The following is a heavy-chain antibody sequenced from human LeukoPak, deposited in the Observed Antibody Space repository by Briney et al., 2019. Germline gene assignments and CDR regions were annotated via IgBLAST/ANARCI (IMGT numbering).Heavy chain of an antibody. Sequence: GGPLRLSCATSGFTFSTYGMQWVRQAPGKGLEWVAFIQNDASKKYYADSVKGRFTISRDNSKNTLYLQLNSLRAEDTAVYYCAKDPTHGWGFENWGPGTLVTVSS. CDR1: GFTFSTYG. J-gene: IGHJ4*02. CDR2: IQNDASKK. CDR3: AKDPTHGWGFEN. V-gene: IGHV3-30*02. D-gene: IGHD6-19*01.